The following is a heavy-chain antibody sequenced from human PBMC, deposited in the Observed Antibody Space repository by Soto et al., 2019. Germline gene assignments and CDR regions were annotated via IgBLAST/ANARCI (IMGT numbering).Heavy chain of an antibody. CDR3: ARVPYSSSWYPSFGYYYGMDV. CDR2: IIPIFGTA. D-gene: IGHD6-13*01. Sequence: ASVKVSCKASGGTFSSYAISWVRQAPGQGLEWMGGIIPIFGTANYAQKFQGRVTITADESTSTAYMELSSLRSEDTAVYYCARVPYSSSWYPSFGYYYGMDVWGQGTTVTVSS. J-gene: IGHJ6*02. CDR1: GGTFSSYA. V-gene: IGHV1-69*13.